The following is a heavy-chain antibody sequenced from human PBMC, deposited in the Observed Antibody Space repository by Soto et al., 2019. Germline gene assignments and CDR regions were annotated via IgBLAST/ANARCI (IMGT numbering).Heavy chain of an antibody. D-gene: IGHD3-3*01. V-gene: IGHV4-59*01. CDR3: ARVAADAYWSGYDDY. J-gene: IGHJ4*02. CDR1: GGSISNYH. Sequence: SETLSLTCSVSGGSISNYHWSWIRQPPGKGLEWIGYISYTGSTNYSPSLKSRVTMLLATSKKQFSLKLSSVAAADTAVYYCARVAADAYWSGYDDYWGQGTLVTVSS. CDR2: ISYTGST.